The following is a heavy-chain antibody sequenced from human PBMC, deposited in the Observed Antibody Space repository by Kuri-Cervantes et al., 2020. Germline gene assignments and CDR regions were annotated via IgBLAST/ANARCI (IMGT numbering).Heavy chain of an antibody. D-gene: IGHD3-10*01. CDR1: GGSFSGYY. Sequence: SETLSLTCAVYGGSFSGYYWSWIRQPPEKGLEWIGEINHSGSTNYNSSLKSRVSISVDTSKNQFSLKLRSVTAADTAVYYCARAGAHTMVQGVTIREHDAFDIWGQGTMVTVSS. CDR3: ARAGAHTMVQGVTIREHDAFDI. V-gene: IGHV4-34*01. J-gene: IGHJ3*02. CDR2: INHSGST.